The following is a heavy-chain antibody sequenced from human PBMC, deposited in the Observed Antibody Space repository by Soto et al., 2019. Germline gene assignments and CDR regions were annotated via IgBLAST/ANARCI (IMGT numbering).Heavy chain of an antibody. CDR1: GGSVNGYY. CDR3: AARITVFGLLIPPFDP. D-gene: IGHD3-3*01. Sequence: SETLSLTCAVYGGSVNGYYWNWNRQPPGKGLEWIGKINHTGGTHYNPSLKSRVTMSVDTSKNQFSLRLSSVTAADTAIYYCAARITVFGLLIPPFDPWGQGTQVTVS. V-gene: IGHV4-34*01. CDR2: INHTGGT. J-gene: IGHJ5*02.